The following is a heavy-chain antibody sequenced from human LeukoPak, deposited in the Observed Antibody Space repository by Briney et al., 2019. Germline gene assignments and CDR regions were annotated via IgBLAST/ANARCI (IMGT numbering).Heavy chain of an antibody. V-gene: IGHV7-4-1*02. CDR2: INTNTGNP. D-gene: IGHD6-19*01. J-gene: IGHJ4*02. CDR1: GYTFTRYA. Sequence: ASVKVSCKASGYTFTRYAVNWVRQAPGQGLEWMGWINTNTGNPTYAQGFTGRFVFSLDTSVSTAYLQISSLKAEDTAVYYCAREYSSGWHAFDYWGQGTLVTVSS. CDR3: AREYSSGWHAFDY.